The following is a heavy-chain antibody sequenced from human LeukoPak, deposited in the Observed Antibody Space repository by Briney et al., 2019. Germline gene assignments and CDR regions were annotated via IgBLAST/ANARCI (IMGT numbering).Heavy chain of an antibody. CDR2: ISSSSSYI. CDR3: ARSGPTYGSGSYVHVY. J-gene: IGHJ4*02. CDR1: GFTFSSYS. V-gene: IGHV3-21*01. Sequence: PGGSLRLSCAASGFTFSSYSMNWVRQAPGKGLEWASSISSSSSYIYYADSVKGRFTISRDNAKNSLYLQMNSLRAEDTAVYYCARSGPTYGSGSYVHVYWGQGTLVTVSS. D-gene: IGHD3-10*01.